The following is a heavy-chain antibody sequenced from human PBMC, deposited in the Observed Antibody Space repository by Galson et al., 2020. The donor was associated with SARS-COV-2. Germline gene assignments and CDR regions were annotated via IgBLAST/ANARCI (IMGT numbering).Heavy chain of an antibody. CDR1: GFTFSSYA. V-gene: IGHV3-23*01. CDR3: AKSVRGYSSSWYIGWFDP. J-gene: IGHJ5*02. Sequence: GESLKISCAASGFTFSSYAMSWVRQAPGKGLEWVSAISGSGGSTYYADSVKGRFTISRDNSKNTLYLQMNSLRAEDTAVYYCAKSVRGYSSSWYIGWFDPWGQGTLVTVSS. D-gene: IGHD6-13*01. CDR2: ISGSGGST.